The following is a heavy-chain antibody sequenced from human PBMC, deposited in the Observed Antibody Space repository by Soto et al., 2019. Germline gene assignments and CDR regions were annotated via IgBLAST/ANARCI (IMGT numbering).Heavy chain of an antibody. D-gene: IGHD2-8*02. V-gene: IGHV4-39*07. CDR3: AKTRPGRGNWWARRDYVMDV. Sequence: SETLSLTCTVSGGSISSSSYYWGWIRQPPGKGLEWIGSIYYSGSTYYNPSLKSRVTISLDMSKNQFSLKMTSVTAAGTAVYYCAKTRPGRGNWWARRDYVMDVWGQGTTVTVSS. J-gene: IGHJ6*02. CDR1: GGSISSSSYY. CDR2: IYYSGST.